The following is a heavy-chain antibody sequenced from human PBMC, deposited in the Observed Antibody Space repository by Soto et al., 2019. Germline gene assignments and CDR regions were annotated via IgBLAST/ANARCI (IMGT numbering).Heavy chain of an antibody. D-gene: IGHD6-13*01. CDR2: IYSGGST. CDR3: AKDPGYSSSWYGYYGMDV. Sequence: GGSLRLSCAASGFTVSSNYMSWVRQAPGKGLEWVSVIYSGGSTYYADSVKGRFTISRDNSKNTLYLQMNSPRAEDTAVYYCAKDPGYSSSWYGYYGMDVWGQGTTVTVSS. CDR1: GFTVSSNY. J-gene: IGHJ6*02. V-gene: IGHV3-66*02.